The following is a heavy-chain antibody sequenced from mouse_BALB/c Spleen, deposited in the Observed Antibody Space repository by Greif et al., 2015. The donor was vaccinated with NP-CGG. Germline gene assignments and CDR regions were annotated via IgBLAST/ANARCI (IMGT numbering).Heavy chain of an antibody. D-gene: IGHD1-1*01. CDR1: GFNIKDTY. CDR2: IDPANGNT. CDR3: ASLGSSGFAY. V-gene: IGHV14-3*02. Sequence: DVHLVESGAELVKPGASVKLSCTATGFNIKDTYMHWVKQRPEQGLEWIGRIDPANGNTKYDPKFQGKATITADTSSNTAYLQLRSLTSEDTAVYYCASLGSSGFAYWGKGALVTVSA. J-gene: IGHJ3*01.